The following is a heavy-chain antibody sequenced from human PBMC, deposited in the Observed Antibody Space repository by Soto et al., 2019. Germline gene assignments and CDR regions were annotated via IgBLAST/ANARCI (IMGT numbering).Heavy chain of an antibody. D-gene: IGHD6-19*01. CDR1: GFSFSSYA. Sequence: QVRLVESGGGVVQPGRSLRLSCTASGFSFSSYAMYWFRQPPGKGLEWVAVISKDGMNKNYAGSVKGRVTVSRNNANYSLDLQLNSLGGEDTAMYYCARDMYSSDYFVKWFEPWGQGTLVTVSS. CDR2: ISKDGMNK. V-gene: IGHV3-30*04. J-gene: IGHJ5*02. CDR3: ARDMYSSDYFVKWFEP.